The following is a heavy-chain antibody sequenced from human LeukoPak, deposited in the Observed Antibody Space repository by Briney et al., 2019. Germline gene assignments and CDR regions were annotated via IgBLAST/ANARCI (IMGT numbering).Heavy chain of an antibody. V-gene: IGHV3-9*03. Sequence: GGSLRLSCAASGFTFDDYAMHWVRQAPGEGLEWVSGISWNSGSIGYADSVKGRFTISRDNAKNSLYLQMNSLRAEDMALYYCAKEGGVLNAFDIWGQGTMVTVSS. D-gene: IGHD1-26*01. CDR1: GFTFDDYA. CDR2: ISWNSGSI. J-gene: IGHJ3*02. CDR3: AKEGGVLNAFDI.